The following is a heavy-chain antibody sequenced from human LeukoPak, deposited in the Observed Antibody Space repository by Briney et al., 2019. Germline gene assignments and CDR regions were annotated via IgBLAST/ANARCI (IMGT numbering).Heavy chain of an antibody. J-gene: IGHJ6*03. D-gene: IGHD6-19*01. CDR1: GGSFSGYY. Sequence: SETLSLTCAVYGGSFSGYYWSWIRQPPGKGLEWIGEINHSGSTNYNASLKSRVTISVDTSKNQFSLKLSSVTAADTAVYYCARERVDSSGWYSYYYCYMDVWDKGTTVTVSS. CDR3: ARERVDSSGWYSYYYCYMDV. V-gene: IGHV4-34*01. CDR2: INHSGST.